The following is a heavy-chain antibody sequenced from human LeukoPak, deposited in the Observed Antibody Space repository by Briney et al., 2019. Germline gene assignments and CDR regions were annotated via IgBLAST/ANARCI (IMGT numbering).Heavy chain of an antibody. CDR1: GFTFSSYA. D-gene: IGHD3-22*01. CDR2: IYSGGST. Sequence: GGSLRLSCAASGFTFSSYAMSWVRQAPGKGLEWVSVIYSGGSTYYADSVKGRFTISRDNSKNTLYLQMNSLRAEDTAVYYCARDRFYDSSGYYILWGQGTLVTVSS. J-gene: IGHJ4*02. V-gene: IGHV3-53*01. CDR3: ARDRFYDSSGYYIL.